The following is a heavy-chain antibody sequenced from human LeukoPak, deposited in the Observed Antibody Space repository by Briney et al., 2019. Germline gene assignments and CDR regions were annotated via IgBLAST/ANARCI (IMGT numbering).Heavy chain of an antibody. CDR3: AREFHEWIQLWPLADYYYYMDV. V-gene: IGHV1-8*03. CDR2: MTPNSSNT. J-gene: IGHJ6*03. CDR1: GYTFTSYD. D-gene: IGHD5-18*01. Sequence: ASVNVSFKSSGYTFTSYDNYWVRLATGQGLGWMGWMTPNSSNTSYAQKFKGRVTITRNTSIGTAYMELSSLRSEDTAVYYCAREFHEWIQLWPLADYYYYMDVWGKGTTVTVSS.